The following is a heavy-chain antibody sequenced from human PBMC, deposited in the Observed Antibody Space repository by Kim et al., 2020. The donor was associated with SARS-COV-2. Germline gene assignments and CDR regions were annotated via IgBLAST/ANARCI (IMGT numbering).Heavy chain of an antibody. CDR1: GGSFSGYY. D-gene: IGHD1-26*01. J-gene: IGHJ6*02. CDR2: INHSGST. CDR3: ARMTAATRFYYYYYGMDV. V-gene: IGHV4-34*01. Sequence: SETLSLTCAVYGGSFSGYYWSWIRQPPGKGLEWIGEINHSGSTNYNPSLKSRVTISVDTSKNQFSLKLSSVTAADTAVYYCARMTAATRFYYYYYGMDVWGQGTTVTVSS.